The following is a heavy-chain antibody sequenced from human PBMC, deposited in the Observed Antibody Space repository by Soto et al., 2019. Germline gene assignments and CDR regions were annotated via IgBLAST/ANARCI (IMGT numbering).Heavy chain of an antibody. CDR1: GFTVSSNY. Sequence: GGSLRLSCAASGFTVSSNYMNWVRQAPGKGLEWVANINYRGIYTSYADAVKGRFTISRDNSKNTVYLQMNSLTADDTAVYYCISDPNWEWGYWGQGTLVTVSS. CDR2: INYRGIYT. V-gene: IGHV3-53*01. D-gene: IGHD1-1*01. CDR3: ISDPNWEWGY. J-gene: IGHJ4*02.